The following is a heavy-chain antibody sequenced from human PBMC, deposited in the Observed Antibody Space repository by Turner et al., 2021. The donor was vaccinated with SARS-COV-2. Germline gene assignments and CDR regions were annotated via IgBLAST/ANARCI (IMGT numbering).Heavy chain of an antibody. J-gene: IGHJ4*02. CDR2: ISYDGNNK. CDR3: AKQLGLYSNPMYYFDY. CDR1: GFTFSSYG. V-gene: IGHV3-30*18. Sequence: QVQLVESGGGVVQPGRSLRLSCAASGFTFSSYGMHWVRQAPGKGMEWVAVISYDGNNKDYADSVKGRFTISRDNSKNTLYLQMNSLRAEDTAVYYCAKQLGLYSNPMYYFDYWGQGTLVTVSS. D-gene: IGHD4-4*01.